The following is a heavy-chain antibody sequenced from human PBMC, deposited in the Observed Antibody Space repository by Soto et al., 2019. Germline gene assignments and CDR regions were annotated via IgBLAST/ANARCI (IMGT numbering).Heavy chain of an antibody. Sequence: GGSLRLSCAASGFTFSSYGMHWVRQAPGKGLEWVAVIWYDGSNKYYADSVKGRFTISRDNSKNILYLQMDSLRADDTAVYYCSTDPNGDYIGAFDNWGQGTMVTVSS. CDR2: IWYDGSNK. D-gene: IGHD4-17*01. CDR3: STDPNGDYIGAFDN. CDR1: GFTFSSYG. J-gene: IGHJ3*02. V-gene: IGHV3-33*03.